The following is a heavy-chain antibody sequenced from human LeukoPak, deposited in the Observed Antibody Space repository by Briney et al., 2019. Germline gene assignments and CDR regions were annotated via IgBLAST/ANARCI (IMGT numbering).Heavy chain of an antibody. Sequence: GGSLRLSCAASGFTLSGYWMSWVRRAPGKGLEWVASIKQDGYEKYYVDSVKGRFTISRDNAKNSVYLQVNSLRVEDTAVYYCTTDPVTAIRDYWGQGTLVTVSS. CDR1: GFTLSGYW. V-gene: IGHV3-7*03. CDR2: IKQDGYEK. D-gene: IGHD2-21*02. J-gene: IGHJ4*02. CDR3: TTDPVTAIRDY.